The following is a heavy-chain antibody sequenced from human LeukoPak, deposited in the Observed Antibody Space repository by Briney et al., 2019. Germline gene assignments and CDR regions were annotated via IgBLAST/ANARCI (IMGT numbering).Heavy chain of an antibody. D-gene: IGHD4-17*01. J-gene: IGHJ4*02. CDR3: ARGSTVTKLDY. CDR2: INHSGST. CDR1: GYSISSGYY. Sequence: SETLSLTCTVSGYSISSGYYWGWIRQPPGKGLEWIGEINHSGSTNYNPSLKSRVTISVDTSKNQFSLKLSSVTAADTAVYYCARGSTVTKLDYWGQGTLVTVSS. V-gene: IGHV4-38-2*02.